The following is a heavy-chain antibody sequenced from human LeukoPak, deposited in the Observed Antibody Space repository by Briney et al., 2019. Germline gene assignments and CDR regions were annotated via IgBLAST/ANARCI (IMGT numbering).Heavy chain of an antibody. J-gene: IGHJ6*02. CDR3: ARVTYYDFWSGYSFYYYYGMDV. D-gene: IGHD3-3*01. V-gene: IGHV3-74*01. Sequence: PGGSLRLSCAASGFTFSSYWMHWVRQAPGKGLVWVSRINSDGSSTSYADSVKGRFTISRDNAKNTLYLQMNRLRAEDTSVYYCARVTYYDFWSGYSFYYYYGMDVWGQGTTVTVSS. CDR1: GFTFSSYW. CDR2: INSDGSST.